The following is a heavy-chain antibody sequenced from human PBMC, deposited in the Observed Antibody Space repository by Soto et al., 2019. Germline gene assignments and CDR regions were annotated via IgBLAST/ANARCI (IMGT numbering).Heavy chain of an antibody. CDR2: VSDSGTTK. CDR1: GFTFSDYY. CDR3: ATAFLGLLH. V-gene: IGHV3-11*01. D-gene: IGHD2-15*01. J-gene: IGHJ4*02. Sequence: QVQLVESGGGLVKPGGSLRLSCEASGFTFSDYYMSWIRQAPGKGLEWISYVSDSGTTKYYADSVKGRFTISRDNAKNSVFLQMNSLRAEDTAVDYCATAFLGLLHWGQGALVTVSS.